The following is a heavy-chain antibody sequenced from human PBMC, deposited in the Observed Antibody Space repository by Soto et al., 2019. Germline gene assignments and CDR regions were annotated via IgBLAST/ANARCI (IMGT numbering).Heavy chain of an antibody. CDR2: IYYSGST. Sequence: QVQLQESGPGLVKPSQTLSLTCTVSGGSISSGGYYWSWIRQHPGKGLEWIGYIYYSGSTYYNPYLKSRVTISVDTSKNQFSLKLSSVTAADTAVYYCARSSNTALWPAPYYYYGMDVWGQGTTVTVSS. D-gene: IGHD3-10*01. CDR3: ARSSNTALWPAPYYYYGMDV. CDR1: GGSISSGGYY. J-gene: IGHJ6*02. V-gene: IGHV4-31*03.